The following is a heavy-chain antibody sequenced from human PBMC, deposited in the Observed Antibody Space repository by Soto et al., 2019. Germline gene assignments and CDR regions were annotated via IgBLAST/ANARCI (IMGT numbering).Heavy chain of an antibody. Sequence: QVQLQESGPGLVKPSQTLSLTCTVSGGSISSGDYYWSWIRQHPGKGLEWIGYIYYSGSTYYNPSLKSRVTISVDTSKNALPLKLSSVTAADTAVYYCARCWSGSRQGFDPCGQGALVTVSS. J-gene: IGHJ5*02. CDR1: GGSISSGDYY. CDR2: IYYSGST. D-gene: IGHD3-3*01. CDR3: ARCWSGSRQGFDP. V-gene: IGHV4-31*03.